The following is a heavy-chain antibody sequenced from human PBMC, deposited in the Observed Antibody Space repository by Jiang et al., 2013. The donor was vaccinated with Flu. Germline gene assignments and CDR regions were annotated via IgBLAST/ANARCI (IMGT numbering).Heavy chain of an antibody. CDR1: TSYW. CDR3: ARQGVQLERDAFDI. CDR2: IYPGDSDT. Sequence: TSYWIGWVRQMPGKGLEWMGIIYPGDSDTRYSPSFQGQVTISADKSISTAYLQWSSLKASDTAMYYCARQGVQLERDAFDIWGQGTMVTVSS. V-gene: IGHV5-51*01. D-gene: IGHD1-1*01. J-gene: IGHJ3*02.